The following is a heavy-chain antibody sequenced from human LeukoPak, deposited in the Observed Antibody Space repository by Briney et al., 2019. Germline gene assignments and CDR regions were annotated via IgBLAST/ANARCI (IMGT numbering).Heavy chain of an antibody. Sequence: ASVKVSSKASGYTFTGYYMHWVRQTPGQGLEWMGWINPNSGGTNYAQKFQGRVTMTRDTSISTAYMELSRLRSDDTAVYYCARYLGRYGDYVNDDAFDIWGQGTMVTVSS. V-gene: IGHV1-2*02. D-gene: IGHD4-17*01. CDR2: INPNSGGT. CDR3: ARYLGRYGDYVNDDAFDI. J-gene: IGHJ3*02. CDR1: GYTFTGYY.